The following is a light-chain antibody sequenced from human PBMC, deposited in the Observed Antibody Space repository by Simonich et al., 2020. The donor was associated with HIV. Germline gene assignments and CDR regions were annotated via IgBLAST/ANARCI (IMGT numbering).Light chain of an antibody. CDR3: QQSFSTPRYT. V-gene: IGKV1-39*01. CDR1: QSISTY. CDR2: AAS. J-gene: IGKJ2*01. Sequence: DIQMTQSPSSPSASVGDRVTITCRASQSISTYLNWYQQKPEKAPKLLIYAASTLQSGVPSRFSGSGSGTDFTLTISILLPEDFATYYCQQSFSTPRYTFGQGTKVEIK.